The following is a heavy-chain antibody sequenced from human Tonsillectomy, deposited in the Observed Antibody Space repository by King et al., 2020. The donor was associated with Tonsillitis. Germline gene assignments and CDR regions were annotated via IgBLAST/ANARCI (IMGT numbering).Heavy chain of an antibody. Sequence: VQLVESGGGLVQPGGSLRLSCAASGFTFSSYATSWVRQAPGKGLEWVSAISGSGGSTYYADSVKGRFTISRDNSKNTLYLQMNSLRAEDTAVYYCAKDRGAYYYGSGSPDYWGQGTLVTVSS. CDR3: AKDRGAYYYGSGSPDY. V-gene: IGHV3-23*04. CDR2: ISGSGGST. CDR1: GFTFSSYA. J-gene: IGHJ4*02. D-gene: IGHD3-10*01.